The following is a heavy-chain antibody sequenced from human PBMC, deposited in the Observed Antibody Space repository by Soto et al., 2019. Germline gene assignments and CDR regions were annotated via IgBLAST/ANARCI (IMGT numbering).Heavy chain of an antibody. CDR1: GGTFSSYA. CDR3: ASLGDGSGSYFDY. D-gene: IGHD3-10*01. J-gene: IGHJ4*02. V-gene: IGHV1-69*06. CDR2: IIPIFGTA. Sequence: SVKVSCKASGGTFSSYAISWVRQAPGQGLEWMGGIIPIFGTANYAQKFQGRVTITADKSTSTAYMELSSLRSEDTAVYYCASLGDGSGSYFDYWGQGTLVTVSS.